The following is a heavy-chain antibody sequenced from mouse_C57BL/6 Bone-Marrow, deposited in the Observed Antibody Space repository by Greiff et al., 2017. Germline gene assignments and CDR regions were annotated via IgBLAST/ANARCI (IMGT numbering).Heavy chain of an antibody. J-gene: IGHJ2*01. CDR2: IHPSDGET. CDR3: ARTLYGSRNYFDY. D-gene: IGHD1-1*01. Sequence: VQLQQPGAELVRPGTSVKLSCKASGYSFTHFWMNWVKQRPGQGLEWLAMIHPSDGETRLNQKFKDRAKLTVGKSSNTAYMQLASPTSEDSAVYYCARTLYGSRNYFDYWGQGTALTVSS. V-gene: IGHV1-74*01. CDR1: GYSFTHFW.